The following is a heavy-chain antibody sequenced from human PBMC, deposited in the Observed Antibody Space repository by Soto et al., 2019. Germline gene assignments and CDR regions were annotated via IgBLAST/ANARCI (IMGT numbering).Heavy chain of an antibody. V-gene: IGHV3-23*01. CDR1: GFTFSSYA. Sequence: GGSLRLSCAASGFTFSSYAMSWVRQAPGKGLEWVSAISGSGGSTYYADSVKGRFTISRDNSKNTLYLQMNSLRAEDTAVYYCAKDPYYYDSSGYSDWGQGTLVTVSS. D-gene: IGHD3-22*01. J-gene: IGHJ4*02. CDR3: AKDPYYYDSSGYSD. CDR2: ISGSGGST.